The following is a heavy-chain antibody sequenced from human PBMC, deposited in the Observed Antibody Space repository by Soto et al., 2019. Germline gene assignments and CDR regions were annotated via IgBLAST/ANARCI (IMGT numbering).Heavy chain of an antibody. J-gene: IGHJ4*02. D-gene: IGHD4-17*01. CDR3: ARDFYGNYVNRIDY. V-gene: IGHV3-30-3*01. CDR1: GFTFSTYA. CDR2: ISDDESNK. Sequence: QVLLVESGGGVVQSGRSLRLSCAASGFTFSTYAMHWVRQAPGKGLEWVAVISDDESNKYNADSVKGRFTISRDNSKNTLYLQMNSLRTEDTAVYYCARDFYGNYVNRIDYWGQGTLVTVSS.